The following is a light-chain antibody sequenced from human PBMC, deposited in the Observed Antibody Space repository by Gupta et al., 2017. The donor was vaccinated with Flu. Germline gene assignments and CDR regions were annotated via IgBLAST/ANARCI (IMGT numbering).Light chain of an antibody. Sequence: ALGQTARITCGGNNIGSKNVHWYQPEAGQAPVLIIYRDTNRPSGIHERFSGSNSGNTATLTISRAQAGDEDDYYCQVWDSSTWVFGGGTKLTVL. CDR3: QVWDSSTWV. CDR1: NIGSKN. V-gene: IGLV3-9*01. J-gene: IGLJ3*02. CDR2: RDT.